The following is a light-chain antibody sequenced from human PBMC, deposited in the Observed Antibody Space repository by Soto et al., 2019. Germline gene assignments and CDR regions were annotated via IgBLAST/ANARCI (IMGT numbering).Light chain of an antibody. V-gene: IGKV3-15*01. Sequence: EIVMTQSPDALSVSPGEGATLSCRASQTVSSNLAWYQQKPGQAPRLLIYDASTRATGIPARFSGSGSGTEFTLIISSLQSEDFAVYYCQQRSNWPPEFTFGPGTKVEIK. CDR2: DAS. J-gene: IGKJ3*01. CDR3: QQRSNWPPEFT. CDR1: QTVSSN.